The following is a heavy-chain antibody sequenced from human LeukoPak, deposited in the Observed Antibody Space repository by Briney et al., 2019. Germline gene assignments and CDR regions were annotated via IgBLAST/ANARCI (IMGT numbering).Heavy chain of an antibody. CDR1: GFTFSNYW. V-gene: IGHV3-23*01. J-gene: IGHJ4*02. CDR2: ISGSGGST. D-gene: IGHD3-22*01. CDR3: AKAVGRIYDSTDY. Sequence: GGSLRLSCAASGFTFSNYWMSWVRQAPGKGLEWVSAISGSGGSTYYADSVKGRFTISRDNSKNTLYLQMNSLRAEDTAVYYCAKAVGRIYDSTDYWGQGTLVTVSS.